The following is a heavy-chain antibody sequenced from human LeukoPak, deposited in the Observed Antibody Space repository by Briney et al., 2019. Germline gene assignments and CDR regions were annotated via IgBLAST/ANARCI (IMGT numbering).Heavy chain of an antibody. V-gene: IGHV1-3*01. CDR3: ARDRLAVAGTELDY. J-gene: IGHJ4*02. Sequence: GASVKVSCKASGYTFTSYAMHWVRQAPRQRLEWMGWINAGNGNTKYSQKFQGRVTITRDTSASTAYMEPSSLRSEDTAVYYCARDRLAVAGTELDYWGQGTLVTVSS. CDR1: GYTFTSYA. CDR2: INAGNGNT. D-gene: IGHD6-19*01.